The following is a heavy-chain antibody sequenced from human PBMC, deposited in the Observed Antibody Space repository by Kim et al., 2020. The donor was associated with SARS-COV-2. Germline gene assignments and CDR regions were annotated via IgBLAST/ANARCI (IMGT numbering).Heavy chain of an antibody. D-gene: IGHD3-10*01. CDR2: IYYSGST. CDR3: ARDRHSSNKRITMVRGVNSGFDP. V-gene: IGHV4-31*03. Sequence: SETLSLTCTVSGGSISSGGYYWSWIRQHPGKGLEWIGYIYYSGSTYYNPSLKSRVTISVDTSKNQFSLKLSSVTAADTAVYYCARDRHSSNKRITMVRGVNSGFDPWGQGNLVPVSS. CDR1: GGSISSGGYY. J-gene: IGHJ5*02.